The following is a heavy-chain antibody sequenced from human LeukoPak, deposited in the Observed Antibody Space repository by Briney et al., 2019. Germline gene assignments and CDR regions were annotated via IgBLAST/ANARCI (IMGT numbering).Heavy chain of an antibody. CDR1: GGSISSGGYY. D-gene: IGHD4-23*01. CDR3: ARSTTVVEDDAFDI. V-gene: IGHV4-31*03. CDR2: IYYSGST. Sequence: PSETLSLTCTVSGGSISSGGYYWSWIRQHPGKGLEWIGYIYYSGSTYYNPSLKSRVTISVKTYKNKFSLKLSSVTAADPAVYYCARSTTVVEDDAFDIWGQGTMVTVSS. J-gene: IGHJ3*02.